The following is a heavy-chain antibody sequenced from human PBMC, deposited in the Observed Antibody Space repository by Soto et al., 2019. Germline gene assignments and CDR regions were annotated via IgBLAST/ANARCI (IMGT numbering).Heavy chain of an antibody. Sequence: PGGSLRLSCAASGFTFSSYSMNWVRQAPGKGLEWVSSISSSSSYIYYADSVKGRFTISRDNAKNSLYLQMNSLRAEDTAVYYCASVTTNWNYFLESYYYGMDVWGQGTTVTVSS. D-gene: IGHD1-7*01. V-gene: IGHV3-21*01. CDR2: ISSSSSYI. CDR1: GFTFSSYS. CDR3: ASVTTNWNYFLESYYYGMDV. J-gene: IGHJ6*02.